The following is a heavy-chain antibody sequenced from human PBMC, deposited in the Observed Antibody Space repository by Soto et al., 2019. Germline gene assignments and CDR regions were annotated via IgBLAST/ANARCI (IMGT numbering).Heavy chain of an antibody. CDR3: AKDPAYDFWSGYPFPFDY. J-gene: IGHJ4*02. CDR1: GFAFSSYG. CDR2: ISYDGSNK. V-gene: IGHV3-30*18. D-gene: IGHD3-3*01. Sequence: GGSLRLSCAASGFAFSSYGMHWVRQAPGKGLEWVAVISYDGSNKYYADSVKGRFTISRDNSKNTLYLQMNSLRAEDTAVYYCAKDPAYDFWSGYPFPFDYWGQGT.